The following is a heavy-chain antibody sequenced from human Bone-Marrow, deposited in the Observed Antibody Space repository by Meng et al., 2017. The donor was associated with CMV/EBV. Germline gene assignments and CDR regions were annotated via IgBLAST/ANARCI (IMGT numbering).Heavy chain of an antibody. CDR1: GGSISSYY. J-gene: IGHJ4*02. CDR3: ARMIAAAFAY. D-gene: IGHD6-13*01. CDR2: IYYSGST. V-gene: IGHV4-59*01. Sequence: SETLSLTCTVSGGSISSYYWSWVRQPPGKGLEWTGYIYYSGSTNYNPSLKSRVTISVDTSQNQFSLKLSSVTAADTAVYYCARMIAAAFAYWGQGTRVTVYS.